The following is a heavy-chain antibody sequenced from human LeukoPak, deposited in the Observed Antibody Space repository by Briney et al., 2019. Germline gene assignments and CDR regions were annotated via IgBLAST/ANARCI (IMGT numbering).Heavy chain of an antibody. D-gene: IGHD6-19*01. CDR3: AKSNSDWYNDAFDI. J-gene: IGHJ3*02. Sequence: GGSLRLSCAASGFTFSSYAMTWVRQSPGKGLEWVSGISGTGGGTYYADSVKGRFTISRDNSKNTLYLQMNSLRAEDTAVYYCAKSNSDWYNDAFDIWGQGTMVTVS. CDR2: ISGTGGGT. V-gene: IGHV3-23*01. CDR1: GFTFSSYA.